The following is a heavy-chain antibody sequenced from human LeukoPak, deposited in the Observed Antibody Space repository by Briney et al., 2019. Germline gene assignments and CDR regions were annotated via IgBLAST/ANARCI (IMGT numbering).Heavy chain of an antibody. CDR1: GGSISTYY. D-gene: IGHD4-23*01. J-gene: IGHJ4*02. V-gene: IGHV4-59*01. CDR3: ARDYGGNSYLDY. CDR2: VYYSGST. Sequence: SETLPLTCTVSGGSISTYYWSWIRQPPGKGLEWIGYVYYSGSTDYNPSLESRVTISVDTSKSQFSLNLSSMTAADTAVYYCARDYGGNSYLDYWGQGILVTVSS.